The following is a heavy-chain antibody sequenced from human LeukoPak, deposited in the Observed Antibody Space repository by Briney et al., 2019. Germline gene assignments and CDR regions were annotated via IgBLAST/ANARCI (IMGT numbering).Heavy chain of an antibody. V-gene: IGHV1-69*05. CDR2: IIPIFGTA. CDR1: GGTFSSYA. CDR3: ARMPRTQSGYSSGWYPFDY. J-gene: IGHJ4*02. D-gene: IGHD6-19*01. Sequence: ASVKVSCKASGGTFSSYAISWVRQAPGQGLEWMGGIIPIFGTANYAQKFQGRVTITTDESTSTAYMELSSLRSEDTAVYYCARMPRTQSGYSSGWYPFDYWGQGTLVTVSS.